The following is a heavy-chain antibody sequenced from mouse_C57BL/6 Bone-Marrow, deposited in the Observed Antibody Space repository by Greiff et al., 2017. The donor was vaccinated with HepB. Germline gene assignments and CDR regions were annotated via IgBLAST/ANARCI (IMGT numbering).Heavy chain of an antibody. D-gene: IGHD2-4*01. Sequence: QVQLKESGAELVRPGASVKLSCKASGYTFTDYYINWVKQRPGQGLEWIARIYPGSGNTYYNEKFKGKATLTAEKSSSTAYMQLSSLTSEDSAVYFCAIYYDYDFDYWGQGTTLTVSS. V-gene: IGHV1-76*01. CDR2: IYPGSGNT. CDR3: AIYYDYDFDY. J-gene: IGHJ2*01. CDR1: GYTFTDYY.